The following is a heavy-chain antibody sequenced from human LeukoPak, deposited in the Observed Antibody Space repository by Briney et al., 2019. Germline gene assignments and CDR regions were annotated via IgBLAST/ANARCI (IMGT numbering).Heavy chain of an antibody. Sequence: PSETLSLTCTLSGYSISIGRYWGWIRQPPGKGLEWIGSVFHSGSTYSNPAIKSRVTISVDTSKNQFSLNLRSVTDADTAMYFCARSLSTAAIDYWGQGTLVTVSS. J-gene: IGHJ4*02. CDR1: GYSISIGRY. V-gene: IGHV4-38-2*02. CDR2: VFHSGST. CDR3: ARSLSTAAIDY. D-gene: IGHD2-8*02.